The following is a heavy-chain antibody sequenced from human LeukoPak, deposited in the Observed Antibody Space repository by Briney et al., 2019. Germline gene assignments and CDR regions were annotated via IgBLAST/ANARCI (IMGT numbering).Heavy chain of an antibody. D-gene: IGHD3-10*01. CDR2: ISAYNGNT. CDR3: ARVRYYYGSGSSPFDY. CDR1: GYTFTSYG. Sequence: ASVKVSCKASGYTFTSYGISWVRQAPGQGLEWMGWISAYNGNTNYAQKLQGRVTMTTDTSTSTAYMELRSLRSDDTAVYYCARVRYYYGSGSSPFDYWGQGTLVTVSS. V-gene: IGHV1-18*01. J-gene: IGHJ4*02.